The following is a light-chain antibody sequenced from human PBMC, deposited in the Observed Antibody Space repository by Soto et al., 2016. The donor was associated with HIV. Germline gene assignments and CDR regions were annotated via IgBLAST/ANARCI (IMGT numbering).Light chain of an antibody. V-gene: IGKV2-28*01. CDR1: QSLLHSNAYNY. CDR2: LGS. Sequence: DIVMTQSPLSLPVTPGEPASISCRSSQSLLHSNAYNYLDWYLQKPGQSPQLLIYLGSNRASGVPDRFSGSASGTDFTLKISRVEAEDVGVYYCMQALQKPFGPGTKVDIK. J-gene: IGKJ3*01. CDR3: MQALQKP.